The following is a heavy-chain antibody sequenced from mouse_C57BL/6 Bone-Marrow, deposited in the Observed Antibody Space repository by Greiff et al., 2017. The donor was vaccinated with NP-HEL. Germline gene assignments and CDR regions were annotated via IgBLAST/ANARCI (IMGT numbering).Heavy chain of an antibody. Sequence: DVQLQESGPGLVKPSQSLSLTCSVTGYSITSGYYWNWIRQFPGNQLEWMGYISYAGSHNYNPSLKNRISITRDTSKSQFFLKLNSVTTEDTATYYCARVHYSNWAWFAYWGQGTLVTVSA. V-gene: IGHV3-6*01. CDR3: ARVHYSNWAWFAY. J-gene: IGHJ3*01. D-gene: IGHD2-5*01. CDR2: ISYAGSH. CDR1: GYSITSGYY.